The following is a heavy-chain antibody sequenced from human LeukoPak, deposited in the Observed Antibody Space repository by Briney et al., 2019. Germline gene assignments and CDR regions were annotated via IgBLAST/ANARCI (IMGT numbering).Heavy chain of an antibody. V-gene: IGHV3-66*01. Sequence: GGSLRLSCAASAFIFSSNHMSWVRQAPGKGLEWVSLIYSGGGTYYADSVKGRFTISRDNSKKTLFLQMNSLRAEDTAVYYCAKISRDVVVASFEYWGRGTLLTVSS. CDR3: AKISRDVVVASFEY. CDR1: AFIFSSNH. D-gene: IGHD2-2*01. J-gene: IGHJ4*02. CDR2: IYSGGGT.